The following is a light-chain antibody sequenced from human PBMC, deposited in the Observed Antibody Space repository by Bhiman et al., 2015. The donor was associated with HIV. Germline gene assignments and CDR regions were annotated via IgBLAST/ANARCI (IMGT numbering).Light chain of an antibody. V-gene: IGLV1-47*01. CDR2: RNN. J-gene: IGLJ2*01. CDR3: AAWDDSLNGQV. Sequence: QSVLTQPPSASGTPGQRVTISCSGSSSNIGSNYVYWYQQLPGTTPKLLIYRNNQRPSGVPDRFSGSKSGTSASLAISGLQAEDEADYYCAAWDDSLNGQVFGGGTKLTVL. CDR1: SSNIGSNY.